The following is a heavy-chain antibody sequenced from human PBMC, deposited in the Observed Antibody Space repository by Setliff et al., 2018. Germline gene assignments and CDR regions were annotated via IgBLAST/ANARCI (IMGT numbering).Heavy chain of an antibody. J-gene: IGHJ4*02. CDR2: ISPYSGNA. CDR1: GYTFTDYG. D-gene: IGHD2-8*01. Sequence: ASVKVSCKASGYTFTDYGVTWVRQAPGQGLEWVGWISPYSGNAYYAPKFQGRVIMTTDTSTTTAYMDLRSLRPDDTAIYYCLRLVRYCTKIACQATSGDEVWGLGTLVT. CDR3: LRLVRYCTKIACQATSGDEV. V-gene: IGHV1-18*01.